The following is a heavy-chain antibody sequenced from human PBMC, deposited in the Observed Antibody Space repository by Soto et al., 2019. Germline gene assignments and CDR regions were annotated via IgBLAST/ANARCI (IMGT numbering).Heavy chain of an antibody. D-gene: IGHD3-22*01. Sequence: QVQLQESGPGLVKPSQTLSLTCTVSGGSISSGGYYWSWIRQHPGKGLEWIGYIYYSGSTYYNPSLKSRVTISVDTSKNQFALKLSSVTAADTAVYYCARGVRAGGRGVDYWGQGTLVTVSS. CDR1: GGSISSGGYY. CDR2: IYYSGST. J-gene: IGHJ4*02. CDR3: ARGVRAGGRGVDY. V-gene: IGHV4-31*03.